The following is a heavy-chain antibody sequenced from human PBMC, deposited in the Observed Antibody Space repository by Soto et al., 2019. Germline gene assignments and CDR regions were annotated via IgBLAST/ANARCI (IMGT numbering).Heavy chain of an antibody. J-gene: IGHJ4*02. CDR3: ARGETGYSSGWYLR. D-gene: IGHD6-19*01. Sequence: GESLMSSCNGSGYSYSSYWIGGVRQMSGKGLEWMGIIYPGDSDTRYSPSFQGQVTISADKSISTAYLQWSSLKASDTAMYYCARGETGYSSGWYLRWGQGTLVTVSS. CDR2: IYPGDSDT. V-gene: IGHV5-51*03. CDR1: GYSYSSYW.